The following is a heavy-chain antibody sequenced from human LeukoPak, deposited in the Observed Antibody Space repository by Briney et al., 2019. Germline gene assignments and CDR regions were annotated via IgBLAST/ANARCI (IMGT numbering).Heavy chain of an antibody. CDR3: ARLFGELLLPSDHFYYMDV. Sequence: ASVKVSCKASGYTFTSYDISWVRQAPGQGLEWMGWISAYNGNTNYAQKLQGRVTMTTDTSTSTAYMELRSLRSDDTAVYYCARLFGELLLPSDHFYYMDVWGKGTAVTISS. CDR1: GYTFTSYD. V-gene: IGHV1-18*01. D-gene: IGHD3-10*02. CDR2: ISAYNGNT. J-gene: IGHJ6*03.